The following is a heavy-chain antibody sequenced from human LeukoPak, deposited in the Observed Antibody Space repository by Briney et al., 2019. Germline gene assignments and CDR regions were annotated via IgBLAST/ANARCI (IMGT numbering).Heavy chain of an antibody. J-gene: IGHJ4*02. Sequence: ASVKVSCKASGYTFTGYYMHWVRQAPGQGLEWMGWINPNSGGTNYAQKFQGRVTMTRDTSISTAYMELSRLRSDDTAVYYCARHIPDWGYSLDYWGQGTQVTVSS. CDR3: ARHIPDWGYSLDY. V-gene: IGHV1-2*02. CDR2: INPNSGGT. D-gene: IGHD2-15*01. CDR1: GYTFTGYY.